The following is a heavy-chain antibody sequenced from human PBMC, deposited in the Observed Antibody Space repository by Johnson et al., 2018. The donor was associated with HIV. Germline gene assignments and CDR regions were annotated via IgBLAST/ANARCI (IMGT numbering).Heavy chain of an antibody. V-gene: IGHV3-72*01. CDR3: ASTRGGVFDV. D-gene: IGHD2-8*01. CDR2: TKNKANSYTT. J-gene: IGHJ3*01. Sequence: VQLVESGGGLVQPGGSLRLSCAASGFTFSDHYMDWVRQAPGKGLEWVGRTKNKANSYTTEYAASVKGRFTISRDDSKNSLFLQMSSLRVDDTALYYCASTRGGVFDVWGHGTTVTVSS. CDR1: GFTFSDHY.